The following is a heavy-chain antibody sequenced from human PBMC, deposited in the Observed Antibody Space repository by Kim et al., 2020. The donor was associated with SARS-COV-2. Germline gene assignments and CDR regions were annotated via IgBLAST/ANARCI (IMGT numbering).Heavy chain of an antibody. Sequence: SETLSLTCTVSGGSISSSSYYWGWIRQPPGKGLEWIGSIYYSGSTYYNPSLKSRVTISVDTSKNQFSLKLSSVTAADTAVYYCARETVTPPYYFDYWGQGTLVTVSS. J-gene: IGHJ4*02. D-gene: IGHD4-4*01. CDR2: IYYSGST. V-gene: IGHV4-39*07. CDR1: GGSISSSSYY. CDR3: ARETVTPPYYFDY.